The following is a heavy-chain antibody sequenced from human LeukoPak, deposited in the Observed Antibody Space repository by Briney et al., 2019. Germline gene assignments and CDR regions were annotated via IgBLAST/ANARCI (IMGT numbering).Heavy chain of an antibody. CDR2: IYYSGST. V-gene: IGHV4-59*01. CDR3: ARDGGRGYSYGSDTFHI. CDR1: GGSISSYY. J-gene: IGHJ3*02. D-gene: IGHD5-18*01. Sequence: SETLSLTCTVSGGSISSYYWSWTRQPPGKGLEWSGYIYYSGSTNYNPSLKSRVTISVDTSKNQFSLKLSSVTAADTAVYYCARDGGRGYSYGSDTFHIWGQGSMVTVSS.